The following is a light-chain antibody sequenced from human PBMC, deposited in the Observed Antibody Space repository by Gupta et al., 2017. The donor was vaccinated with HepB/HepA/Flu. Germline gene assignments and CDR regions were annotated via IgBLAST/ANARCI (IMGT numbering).Light chain of an antibody. Sequence: DIQMTQSPSSLSASVGDRVTITCRASQSITNYLNWYQQKPGKAPQLLIYGASTLQSGVPSRFSGSGSGTDFALTISRLQPEDFATYYCQQTDNTPVSFGQGTRMEIK. V-gene: IGKV1-39*01. CDR1: QSITNY. CDR3: QQTDNTPVS. J-gene: IGKJ5*01. CDR2: GAS.